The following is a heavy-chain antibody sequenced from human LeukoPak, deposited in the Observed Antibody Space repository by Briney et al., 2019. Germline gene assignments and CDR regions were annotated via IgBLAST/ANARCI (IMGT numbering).Heavy chain of an antibody. CDR3: ARDRAYDFWSGYLAYYFDY. J-gene: IGHJ4*02. V-gene: IGHV1-18*01. CDR2: ISAYNGNT. Sequence: ASVKVSCKASGYIFTSYGVSWVRQAPGQGLEWMGWISAYNGNTNYAQKLQGRVTMTTDTSTSTAYMELRSLRSDDTAVYYYARDRAYDFWSGYLAYYFDYWGQGTLVTVSS. D-gene: IGHD3-3*01. CDR1: GYIFTSYG.